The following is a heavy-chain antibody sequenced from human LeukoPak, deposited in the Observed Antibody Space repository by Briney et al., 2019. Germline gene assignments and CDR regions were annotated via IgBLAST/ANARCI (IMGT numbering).Heavy chain of an antibody. CDR2: IDQDGSGK. D-gene: IGHD3-3*01. CDR3: AGGPGFLIDC. Sequence: GGSLTLSCVTSGFTLSSYWMIWVRQTPGKGLEWVANIDQDGSGKNYVDSVKGRLTISRDNAKNLLFLQMNSLRPEDTAVYYCAGGPGFLIDCWGQGTLVTVSS. CDR1: GFTLSSYW. J-gene: IGHJ4*02. V-gene: IGHV3-7*01.